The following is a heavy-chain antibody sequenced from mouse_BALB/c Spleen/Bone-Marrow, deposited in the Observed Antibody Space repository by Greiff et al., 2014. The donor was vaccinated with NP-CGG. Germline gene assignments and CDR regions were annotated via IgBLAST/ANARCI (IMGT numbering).Heavy chain of an antibody. J-gene: IGHJ4*01. V-gene: IGHV1-9*01. CDR1: GYTFSSYW. CDR2: ILPGSGST. CDR3: ARSYYVKYDAMDY. Sequence: QVQLQQSGAELMKPGASMKISCKATGYTFSSYWIEWVKQRPGHGLEWIGKILPGSGSTNYNERFKGKATFTADTSSNTAYMQLSSLTSEDAAFYYSARSYYVKYDAMDYWGQGTSVTVSA. D-gene: IGHD2-10*01.